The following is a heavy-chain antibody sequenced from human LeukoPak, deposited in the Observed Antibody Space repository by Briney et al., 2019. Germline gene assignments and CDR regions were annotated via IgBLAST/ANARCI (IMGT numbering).Heavy chain of an antibody. CDR3: ARDLMPLWFGEGEDGMDV. D-gene: IGHD3-10*01. CDR2: ISSSSSYI. V-gene: IGHV3-21*01. J-gene: IGHJ6*02. CDR1: GFTFSSYS. Sequence: GGSLRLSCAASGFTFSSYSMNWVRQAPGKGLEWVSSISSSSSYIYYADSVKGRFTISRDNAKNSLYLQMNSLRAEDTAVYYCARDLMPLWFGEGEDGMDVWGQGTTVTVSS.